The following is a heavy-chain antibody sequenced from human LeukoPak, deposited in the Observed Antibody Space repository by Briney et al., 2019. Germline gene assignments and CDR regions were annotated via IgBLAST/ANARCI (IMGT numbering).Heavy chain of an antibody. J-gene: IGHJ6*02. Sequence: SVKVFCKASGGSLSSYAIGRVRQAPGQGLEWMGGTIPIFGTANYAQKFQGRVTITADESTSTAYMELSSLRSEDTAVYYCASPNCSSTSCYGARLYYYYYGMDVWGQGTTVTVSS. CDR2: TIPIFGTA. D-gene: IGHD2-2*01. V-gene: IGHV1-69*01. CDR1: GGSLSSYA. CDR3: ASPNCSSTSCYGARLYYYYYGMDV.